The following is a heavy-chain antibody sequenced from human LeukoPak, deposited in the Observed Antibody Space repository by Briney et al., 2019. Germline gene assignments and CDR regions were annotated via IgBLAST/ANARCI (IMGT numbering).Heavy chain of an antibody. V-gene: IGHV1-18*01. CDR1: GYTFSNYG. CDR2: ISAYNGYT. CDR3: ARDKAVTTEVTQHFQH. J-gene: IGHJ1*01. D-gene: IGHD4-23*01. Sequence: ASVKVSCKASGYTFSNYGFSWVRQAPGQGLEWMGWISAYNGYTDYAQKFQFRVTMTTDTSTSTAYMELRSLRSDDTTVYYCARDKAVTTEVTQHFQHWGQGTLVTVSS.